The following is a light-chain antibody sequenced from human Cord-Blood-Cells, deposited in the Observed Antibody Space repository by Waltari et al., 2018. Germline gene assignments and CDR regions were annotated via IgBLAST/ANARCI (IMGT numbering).Light chain of an antibody. CDR2: WAS. CDR3: QQYYSTPLT. V-gene: IGKV4-1*01. CDR1: QSASYSSNNNNY. Sequence: DIVMTQSPDSLALPLGERATINTQLSQSASYSSNNNNYLAWYQQKPGQPPKLLIYWASTRESGVPDRFSGSGSGTDFTLTISSLQAEDVAVYYCQQYYSTPLTFGQGTKVEIK. J-gene: IGKJ1*01.